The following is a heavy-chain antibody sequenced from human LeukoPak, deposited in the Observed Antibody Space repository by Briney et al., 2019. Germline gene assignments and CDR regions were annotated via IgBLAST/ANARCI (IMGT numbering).Heavy chain of an antibody. V-gene: IGHV3-21*01. Sequence: GGSLRLSCAASGFTFSSYSMNWVRQAPGKGLEWVSSISSSSSYIYYADSVKGRFTISRDNAKNSLYLQMNSLRAEDTAVYYCARYCSSTSCRNCYYYYMDVWGKGTTVTVPS. CDR1: GFTFSSYS. D-gene: IGHD2-2*01. CDR2: ISSSSSYI. CDR3: ARYCSSTSCRNCYYYYMDV. J-gene: IGHJ6*03.